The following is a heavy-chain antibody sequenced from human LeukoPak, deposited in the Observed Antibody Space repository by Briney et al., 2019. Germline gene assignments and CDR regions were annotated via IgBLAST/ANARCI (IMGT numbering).Heavy chain of an antibody. CDR2: ISAYNGNT. V-gene: IGHV1-18*01. CDR3: ARDPLWFGELPLDY. Sequence: ASVKVSCKASGCTFTSYGISWVRQAPGQGLEWMGWISAYNGNTNYAQKLQGRVTMTTDTSTSTAYMELRSLRSDDTAVYYCARDPLWFGELPLDYWGQGTLVTVSS. CDR1: GCTFTSYG. J-gene: IGHJ4*02. D-gene: IGHD3-10*01.